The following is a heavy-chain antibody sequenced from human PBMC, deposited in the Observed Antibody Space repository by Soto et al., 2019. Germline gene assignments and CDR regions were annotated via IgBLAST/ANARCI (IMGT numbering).Heavy chain of an antibody. D-gene: IGHD3-16*01. CDR3: ATPANALDNAMINGLAH. J-gene: IGHJ4*02. CDR2: ILPIFGTP. Sequence: SVKVSCKASGGTFSNSAIIWVRQAPGQGLEWMGGILPIFGTPNYAQKFQGRLTISADEFSSTAYMELNILRSEDTAVYYCATPANALDNAMINGLAHWGRGRMCTVAS. CDR1: GGTFSNSA. V-gene: IGHV1-69*13.